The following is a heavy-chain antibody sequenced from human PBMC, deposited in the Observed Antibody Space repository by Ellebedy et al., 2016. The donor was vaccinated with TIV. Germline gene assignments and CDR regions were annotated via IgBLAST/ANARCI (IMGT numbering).Heavy chain of an antibody. D-gene: IGHD3-3*01. CDR1: SYTFTNYG. V-gene: IGHV1-18*01. J-gene: IGHJ6*02. CDR3: ARDRRRIVRFLEWFGDRYYGMDV. Sequence: AASVKVSCKASSYTFTNYGLTWVRQAPGQGLEWMGWISAYNGNTNYAQKLQGRVTMTTDTSTSTAYMELRSLRSDDTAVYYCARDRRRIVRFLEWFGDRYYGMDVWGQGTAVVVSS. CDR2: ISAYNGNT.